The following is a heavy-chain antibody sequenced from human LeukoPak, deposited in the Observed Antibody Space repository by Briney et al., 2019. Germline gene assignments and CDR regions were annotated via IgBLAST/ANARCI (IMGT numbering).Heavy chain of an antibody. Sequence: PSETLSLTCAVYGGSFSGYYWSWIRQPAGKGLEWIGRIYTSGSTNYNPSLKSRVTMSVDTSKNQFSLKLSSVTAADTAVYYCARERNRITMIVVAYNRGAFDIWGQGTMVTVSS. CDR2: IYTSGST. CDR1: GGSFSGYY. J-gene: IGHJ3*02. D-gene: IGHD3-22*01. CDR3: ARERNRITMIVVAYNRGAFDI. V-gene: IGHV4-4*07.